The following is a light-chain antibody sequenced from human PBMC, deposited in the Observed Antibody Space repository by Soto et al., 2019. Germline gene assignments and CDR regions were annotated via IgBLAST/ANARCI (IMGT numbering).Light chain of an antibody. Sequence: EIVLTQSPGTPPLSPGERATLACRASQSVSSSYLAWYQQKPGQHPRLLIYGASSRATGNPDRFSGSGSGTAFTLCISRLEPDDSGVYFCQQYGGSPITFGQETRLEIK. CDR2: GAS. CDR1: QSVSSSY. J-gene: IGKJ5*01. CDR3: QQYGGSPIT. V-gene: IGKV3-20*01.